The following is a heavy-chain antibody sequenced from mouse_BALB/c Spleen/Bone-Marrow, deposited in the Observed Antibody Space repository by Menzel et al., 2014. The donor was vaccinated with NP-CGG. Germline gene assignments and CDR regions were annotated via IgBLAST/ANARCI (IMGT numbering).Heavy chain of an antibody. Sequence: QVQLQQPGPELVKPGASVKISCKASGYAFSSSWMNWVKQRPGQGLEWIGRIYPGDGDTNYNGKFKGKATLTADKSSSTAYMQLSSLTSVDSAVYFRARDGDFDYWGQGTTLTVSS. V-gene: IGHV1-82*01. CDR2: IYPGDGDT. J-gene: IGHJ2*01. D-gene: IGHD2-3*01. CDR1: GYAFSSSW. CDR3: ARDGDFDY.